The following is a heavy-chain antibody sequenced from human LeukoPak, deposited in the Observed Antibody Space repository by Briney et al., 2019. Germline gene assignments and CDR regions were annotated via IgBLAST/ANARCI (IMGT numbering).Heavy chain of an antibody. J-gene: IGHJ4*02. D-gene: IGHD3-10*01. CDR1: GGTFSSYA. CDR2: IIPIFGTA. CDR3: ARYAHYGSGLL. Sequence: ASVKVSCKASGGTFSSYAISWVRQAPGQGLEWMGGIIPIFGTANYAQKFQGRVTMTRDTSTSTVYMELSSLRSEDTAVYYCARYAHYGSGLLWGQGTLVTVSS. V-gene: IGHV1-69*05.